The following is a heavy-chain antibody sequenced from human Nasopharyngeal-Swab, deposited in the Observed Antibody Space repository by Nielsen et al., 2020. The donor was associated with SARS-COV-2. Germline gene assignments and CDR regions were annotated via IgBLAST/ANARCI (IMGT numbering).Heavy chain of an antibody. D-gene: IGHD3-3*01. CDR2: INGYNGDT. Sequence: ASVKVSCKASGYRFTSTGISWVRQAPGQGLEWMGWINGYNGDTYSAQKFQGRVTMTIDKSTSTAYMELRSLKVDDTAVYYCAKWGSKDSDFWSGQYMDVWGKGTTVTVSS. CDR3: AKWGSKDSDFWSGQYMDV. CDR1: GYRFTSTG. J-gene: IGHJ6*03. V-gene: IGHV1-18*04.